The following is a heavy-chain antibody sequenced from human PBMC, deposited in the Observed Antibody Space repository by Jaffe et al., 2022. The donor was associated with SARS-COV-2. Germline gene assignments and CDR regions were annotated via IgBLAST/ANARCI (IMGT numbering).Heavy chain of an antibody. CDR1: GYPFTSNY. D-gene: IGHD2-2*01. V-gene: IGHV1-46*04. J-gene: IGHJ4*02. CDR2: INPNGGAT. Sequence: QVQVVQSGAEVKKPGASVKVACKVSGYPFTSNYIHWVRQAPGQGLEWMGVINPNGGATTYAQKLEGRVTMTRDTSTRTVYMELSSLTSEDTAVYYCARGAVVGDNFFDHWGQGTLVTVSS. CDR3: ARGAVVGDNFFDH.